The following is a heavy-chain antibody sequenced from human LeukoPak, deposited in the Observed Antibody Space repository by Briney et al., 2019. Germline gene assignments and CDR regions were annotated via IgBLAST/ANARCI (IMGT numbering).Heavy chain of an antibody. D-gene: IGHD6-19*01. V-gene: IGHV4-59*08. CDR1: GGSISSYY. CDR3: ARLGSVAGTDTNDY. CDR2: IYYSGST. J-gene: IGHJ4*02. Sequence: ASETLSLTCTVSGGSISSYYWSWIRQPPGKGLEWIGYIYYSGSTNYNPSLKSRVTISVDMSKNQFSLKLSSVTAADTAVYYCARLGSVAGTDTNDYWGQGTLVTVSS.